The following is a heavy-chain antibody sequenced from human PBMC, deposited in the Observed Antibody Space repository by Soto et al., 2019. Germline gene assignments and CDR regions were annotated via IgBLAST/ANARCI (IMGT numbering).Heavy chain of an antibody. CDR1: GGSISSFY. V-gene: IGHV4-59*01. J-gene: IGHJ5*02. CDR3: ARSFYP. CDR2: IYYNGSA. Sequence: QVQLQESGPGLVKPSETLSLTCIVSGGSISSFYWSWIRQPPGQGLEWVGGIYYNGSATYNYTLKSRVTMSVDMSKSLLFRTRSSVTAADTAVYYCARSFYPWGQGTLVPVSS.